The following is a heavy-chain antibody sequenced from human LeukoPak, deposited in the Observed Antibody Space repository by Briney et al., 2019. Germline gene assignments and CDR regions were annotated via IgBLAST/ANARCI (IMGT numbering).Heavy chain of an antibody. CDR2: IYYSGST. V-gene: IGHV4-61*01. D-gene: IGHD3-10*01. J-gene: IGHJ4*02. CDR1: GGSVSSGSYY. Sequence: SQTLSLTCAVSGGSVSSGSYYWSWIRQPPGKGLEWIGYIYYSGSTNYNPSLKSRVTISVDTSKNQFSLKLSSVAAADTAVYYCARAEYYFDYWGQGTLVTVSS. CDR3: ARAEYYFDY.